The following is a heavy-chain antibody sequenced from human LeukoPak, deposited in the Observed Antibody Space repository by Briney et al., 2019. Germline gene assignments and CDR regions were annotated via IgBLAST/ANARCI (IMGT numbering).Heavy chain of an antibody. V-gene: IGHV4-59*01. CDR2: IYYSGST. CDR3: ARAGQSDYGFSFDY. CDR1: GGSISSYY. D-gene: IGHD3-10*01. Sequence: SETLSLTCTVSGGSISSYYWSWLRQPPGKGLAWIGFIYYSGSTSYNPSLKSRVTISLDSSKNQFSLKLSSVTAADTAFYYCARAGQSDYGFSFDYWGQGKLVTVSS. J-gene: IGHJ4*02.